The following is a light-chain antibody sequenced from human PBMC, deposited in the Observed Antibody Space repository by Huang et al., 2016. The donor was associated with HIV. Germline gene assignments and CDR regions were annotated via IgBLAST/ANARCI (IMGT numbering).Light chain of an antibody. CDR3: QQYNSYSWT. CDR2: KSS. J-gene: IGKJ1*01. V-gene: IGKV1-5*03. CDR1: QSISYW. Sequence: DIQMTQSPSPLSASVGDRVTITCRASQSISYWLAWYQQKPGKAPNLLIYKSSTLQSGVPSRFSGSGSGTEFTLTISSLQPDDFATYYCQQYNSYSWTFGQGTKVEIK.